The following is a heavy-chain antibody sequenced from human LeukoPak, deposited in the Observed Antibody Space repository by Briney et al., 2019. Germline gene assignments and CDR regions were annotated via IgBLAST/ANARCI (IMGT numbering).Heavy chain of an antibody. CDR1: GFTFRSYE. J-gene: IGHJ4*02. CDR2: INSDGTKT. V-gene: IGHV3-74*01. Sequence: GGSLRLSCAASGFTFRSYEMHWVRLTPGKGLTWVSRINSDGTKTDYADSVKGRFTISRDNGKNTLYLQMNSLRAEDTAVYYCAKDRYDSSGYALDYWGQGTLVTVSS. CDR3: AKDRYDSSGYALDY. D-gene: IGHD3-22*01.